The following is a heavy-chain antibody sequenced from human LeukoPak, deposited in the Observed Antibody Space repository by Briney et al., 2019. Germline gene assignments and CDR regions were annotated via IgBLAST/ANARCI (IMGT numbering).Heavy chain of an antibody. CDR3: AREDPAIGTTSL. V-gene: IGHV4-34*01. CDR1: GGSIRDYQ. D-gene: IGHD2/OR15-2a*01. J-gene: IGHJ3*01. Sequence: KPSETLSLTCAVSGGSIRDYQWSWIRQPPGKGLEWIGEINHSGSTNYNPSLKSRVTISVDTSKNQFSLKLSSVTAADTAVYYCAREDPAIGTTSLWGQGTMVTVSS. CDR2: INHSGST.